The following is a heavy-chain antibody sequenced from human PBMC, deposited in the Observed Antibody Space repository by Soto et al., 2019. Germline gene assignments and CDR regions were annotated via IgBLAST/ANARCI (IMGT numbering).Heavy chain of an antibody. CDR2: INPTGGST. Sequence: XSVKVSCKASGYTFTNYYMHLVRQAPGQGLEWMGFINPTGGSTSYAQKFQGRVNMTRDTSTSTVYMDLSSLRSEDTAVYYCARNDKSGLDYWGQGTLVTVSS. J-gene: IGHJ4*02. CDR1: GYTFTNYY. D-gene: IGHD1-1*01. V-gene: IGHV1-46*01. CDR3: ARNDKSGLDY.